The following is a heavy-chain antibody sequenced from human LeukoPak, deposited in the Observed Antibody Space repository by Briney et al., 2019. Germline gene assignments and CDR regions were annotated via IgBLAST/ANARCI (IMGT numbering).Heavy chain of an antibody. D-gene: IGHD2-21*02. CDR1: GFTLSSYG. J-gene: IGHJ4*02. Sequence: GGSLRLSCEASGFTLSSYGMHWVRQAPGKGLEWVAVISYDGSNKYYADSVKGRFTISRDNSKNTLYLQMNSLRAEDTAVYYCAKDLETDPTLMTEFDYWGQGTLVTVSS. CDR2: ISYDGSNK. CDR3: AKDLETDPTLMTEFDY. V-gene: IGHV3-30*18.